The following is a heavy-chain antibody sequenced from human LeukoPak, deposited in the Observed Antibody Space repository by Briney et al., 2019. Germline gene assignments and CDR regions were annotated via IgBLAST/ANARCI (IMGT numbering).Heavy chain of an antibody. V-gene: IGHV3-48*04. Sequence: PGGSLRLSCAASGFTFSSYSMNWVRQAPGKGLEWVSYISSSSSTIYYADSVKGRFTISRDNAKNSLYLQMNSLRAEDTAVYYCARLAYCGGDCYWFDLWGRGTLVTISS. J-gene: IGHJ2*01. CDR2: ISSSSSTI. CDR3: ARLAYCGGDCYWFDL. CDR1: GFTFSSYS. D-gene: IGHD2-21*02.